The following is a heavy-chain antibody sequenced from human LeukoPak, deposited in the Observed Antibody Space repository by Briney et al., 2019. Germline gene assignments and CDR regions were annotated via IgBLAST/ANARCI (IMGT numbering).Heavy chain of an antibody. D-gene: IGHD1-26*01. CDR2: ISSSDNTI. CDR3: AREWSYYDSDY. Sequence: TGGSLRLSCAASGFTFSRYAMNWVRQTPGKGLEWVSYISSSDNTIYYADSVKGRFTISRDNAKNSLYLQMNSLRAEDTAVYYCAREWSYYDSDYWGQGTLVTVSS. J-gene: IGHJ4*02. V-gene: IGHV3-48*03. CDR1: GFTFSRYA.